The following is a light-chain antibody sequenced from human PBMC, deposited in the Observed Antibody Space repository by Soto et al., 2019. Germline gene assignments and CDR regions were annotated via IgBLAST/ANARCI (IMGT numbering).Light chain of an antibody. V-gene: IGKV3-20*01. CDR3: QQYNDWPPA. CDR1: QSISTSY. Sequence: EIVLTQSPGTLSLSPGERATLSCRASQSISTSYLAWYQQKPGQAPRLLIYGASSRATGIPDRFSGSGSGTDFTLTISRLEREDFAVYYCQQYNDWPPAFGGGTKVEIK. J-gene: IGKJ4*01. CDR2: GAS.